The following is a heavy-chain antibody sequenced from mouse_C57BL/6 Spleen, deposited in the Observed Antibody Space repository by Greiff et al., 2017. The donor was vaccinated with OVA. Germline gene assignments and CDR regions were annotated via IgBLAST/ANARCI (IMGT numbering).Heavy chain of an antibody. D-gene: IGHD1-1*01. Sequence: EVQLQQSGPELVKPGASVKISCKASGYTFTDYYMNWVKQSHGNSLEWIGDINPNNGGTSYNQKFKGKATLTVDKSSSTAYMELRSLTSEDSAVYYCARGVYYGSIFAYWGQGTLVTVSA. CDR1: GYTFTDYY. V-gene: IGHV1-26*01. J-gene: IGHJ3*01. CDR2: INPNNGGT. CDR3: ARGVYYGSIFAY.